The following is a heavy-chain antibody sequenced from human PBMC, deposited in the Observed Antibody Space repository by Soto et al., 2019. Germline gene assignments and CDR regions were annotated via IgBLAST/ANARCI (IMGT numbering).Heavy chain of an antibody. Sequence: EVQLLESGGGLVQPGGSLRLSCAASGFTFSSYAMSWVRQAPGKGLEWVSAISGSGGSTYYADSVKGRFTISRDNSNNTLYLQMNSLRAEDTAVYYCAKESDYYGSGSYSHFEYWGQGTLVTVSS. CDR3: AKESDYYGSGSYSHFEY. CDR2: ISGSGGST. CDR1: GFTFSSYA. J-gene: IGHJ4*02. V-gene: IGHV3-23*01. D-gene: IGHD3-10*01.